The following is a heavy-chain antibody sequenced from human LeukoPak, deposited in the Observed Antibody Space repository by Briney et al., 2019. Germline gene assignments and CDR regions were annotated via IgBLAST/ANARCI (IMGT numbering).Heavy chain of an antibody. Sequence: SGGSLRLSCAASGFTFSTYGMNWVRQAPGKGLEWVSGISGSGGNTDYADSVKGRFTISRDNSKNTLYLQMNSLRAEDTAVYYCAKDSLADIDYWGQGTLVTVSS. CDR1: GFTFSTYG. V-gene: IGHV3-23*01. CDR3: AKDSLADIDY. J-gene: IGHJ4*02. CDR2: ISGSGGNT. D-gene: IGHD3-16*01.